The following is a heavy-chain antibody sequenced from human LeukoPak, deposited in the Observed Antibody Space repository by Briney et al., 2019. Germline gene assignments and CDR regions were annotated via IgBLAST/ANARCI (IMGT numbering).Heavy chain of an antibody. CDR3: ARDRTYDFSSGYYVPNNWFDP. D-gene: IGHD3-3*01. CDR1: GYTFTSYG. V-gene: IGHV1-18*01. J-gene: IGHJ5*02. CDR2: ISAYNGNT. Sequence: ASVKVSCKASGYTFTSYGISWVRQAPGQGLEWMGWISAYNGNTNYAQKLQGRVTMTTDTSTSTAYMELRSLRSDDTAVYYCARDRTYDFSSGYYVPNNWFDPWGQGTLVTVSS.